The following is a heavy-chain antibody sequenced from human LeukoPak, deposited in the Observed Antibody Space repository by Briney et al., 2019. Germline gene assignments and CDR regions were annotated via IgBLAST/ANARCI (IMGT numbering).Heavy chain of an antibody. CDR3: ARDRRMRTMITGYFDY. CDR2: IIPIFGTA. Sequence: SVKVSCKASGVTFSSYVISWVRQAPGQGLEWMGGIIPIFGTAKYAQKFQGRITITADESTSTAYMELSSLRYEDTAVYYCARDRRMRTMITGYFDYWGQGTLVTVSP. V-gene: IGHV1-69*13. D-gene: IGHD3-22*01. J-gene: IGHJ4*02. CDR1: GVTFSSYV.